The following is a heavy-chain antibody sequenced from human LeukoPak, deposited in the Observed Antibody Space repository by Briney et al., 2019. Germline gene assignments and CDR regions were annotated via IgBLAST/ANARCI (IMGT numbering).Heavy chain of an antibody. D-gene: IGHD6-19*01. CDR2: IVVGSGNT. Sequence: SVKVSCKASGFTFTSSAMQWVRQARGQRLEWIGWIVVGSGNTNYAQKFQERVTITRDTSISTAYMELSRLRSDDTAVYYCARVGGIAVAGTLDPWGQGTLVTVSS. CDR3: ARVGGIAVAGTLDP. CDR1: GFTFTSSA. J-gene: IGHJ5*02. V-gene: IGHV1-58*02.